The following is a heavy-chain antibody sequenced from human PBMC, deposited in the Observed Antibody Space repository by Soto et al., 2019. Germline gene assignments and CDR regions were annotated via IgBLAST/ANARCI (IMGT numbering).Heavy chain of an antibody. CDR3: ARERDGELRDY. J-gene: IGHJ4*02. CDR2: SNLSRGT. Sequence: QVQLQESGPGLVKPSETLSLTCTVSGDSVSSYYWRWVRQPAGKGLEWIGRSNLSRGTNYNPSLKSRVTMSVDTSKNECSLKLNYVTAADTAVYYCARERDGELRDYWGQGTLVTVSS. D-gene: IGHD1-26*01. V-gene: IGHV4-4*07. CDR1: GDSVSSYY.